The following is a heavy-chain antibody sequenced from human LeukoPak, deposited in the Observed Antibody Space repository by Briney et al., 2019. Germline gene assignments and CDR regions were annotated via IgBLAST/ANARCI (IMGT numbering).Heavy chain of an antibody. Sequence: GGSLRLSCAGSGVTFSSYWMSWVRQAPGKGLEWVANIKQDGGEKNYVDSVKDRLTISRDNTKHSLYMQMNSLRAEDTAVYYCARDGFGNPLGYWGQGALVTVSS. D-gene: IGHD4-23*01. V-gene: IGHV3-7*05. J-gene: IGHJ4*02. CDR2: IKQDGGEK. CDR3: ARDGFGNPLGY. CDR1: GVTFSSYW.